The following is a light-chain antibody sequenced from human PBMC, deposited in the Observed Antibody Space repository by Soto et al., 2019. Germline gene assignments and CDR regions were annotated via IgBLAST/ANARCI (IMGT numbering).Light chain of an antibody. CDR3: QQXSNR. CDR2: DAS. V-gene: IGKV3-11*01. Sequence: EIVLTQSPATLSLSPGDRAVLSCRASQSVSRSLTWYQHKPGQAPRLLIYDASTRATGIPRRFSGSGSGTDFTLTIXXXEPEDFAVYYCQQXSNRFGGGTKVEIK. J-gene: IGKJ4*01. CDR1: QSVSRS.